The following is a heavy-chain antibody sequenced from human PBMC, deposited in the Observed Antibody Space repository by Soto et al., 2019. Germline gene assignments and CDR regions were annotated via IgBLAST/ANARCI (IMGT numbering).Heavy chain of an antibody. Sequence: QVQLQESGPGLVMPSQTLSLTCTVSGGSITNGDYYWNWIRQHPGKGLEWIGYINYRGTTFHNPSLKSRVFISVETSKNQFSLNLSSVTAADTAVYFCARDAPGEAPYWGQGTLVTVSS. D-gene: IGHD2-2*01. CDR3: ARDAPGEAPY. J-gene: IGHJ4*02. CDR1: GGSITNGDYY. CDR2: INYRGTT. V-gene: IGHV4-31*03.